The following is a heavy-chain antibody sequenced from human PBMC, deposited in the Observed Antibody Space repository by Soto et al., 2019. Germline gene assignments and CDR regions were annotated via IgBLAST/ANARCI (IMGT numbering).Heavy chain of an antibody. D-gene: IGHD3-3*01. Sequence: QVQLVESGGGVVQPGRSLRLSCAASGFTFSSYAMHWVRQAPGKGLEWVAVISYDGSNKYYADSVKGRFTISRDNSKNTLYLQMNSLRAEDTAVYYCARDSGGSYYDFWSGFHSRQDHNWFDPWGQGTLVTVSS. CDR3: ARDSGGSYYDFWSGFHSRQDHNWFDP. J-gene: IGHJ5*02. V-gene: IGHV3-30-3*01. CDR1: GFTFSSYA. CDR2: ISYDGSNK.